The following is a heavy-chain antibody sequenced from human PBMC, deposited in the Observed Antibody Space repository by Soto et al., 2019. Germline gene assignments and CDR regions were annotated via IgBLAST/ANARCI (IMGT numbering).Heavy chain of an antibody. Sequence: PGGSLRLSCAASGFTFSDYYMSWIRQAPGKGLEWVSYISSSGSTIYYADSVKGRFTISRDNAKNSLYLQMNSLRAEDTAVYYCARDPRDDFWSGYYSPWFDPWGQGTLVTVSS. CDR1: GFTFSDYY. CDR3: ARDPRDDFWSGYYSPWFDP. D-gene: IGHD3-3*01. J-gene: IGHJ5*02. CDR2: ISSSGSTI. V-gene: IGHV3-11*01.